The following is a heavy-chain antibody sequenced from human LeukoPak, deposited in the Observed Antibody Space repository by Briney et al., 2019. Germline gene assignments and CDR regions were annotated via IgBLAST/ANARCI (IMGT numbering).Heavy chain of an antibody. CDR3: ARGRGGDILTGYYSHYFDY. CDR2: IYYSGST. V-gene: IGHV4-59*12. J-gene: IGHJ4*02. CDR1: GGSISTYY. Sequence: SETLSLTCSVSGGSISTYYWSWIRQPPGKGLEWIGYIYYSGSTNYNPSLKSRVTISEDTSKNQFSLKLSSVTAADTAVYYCARGRGGDILTGYYSHYFDYWGQGTLVTVSS. D-gene: IGHD3-9*01.